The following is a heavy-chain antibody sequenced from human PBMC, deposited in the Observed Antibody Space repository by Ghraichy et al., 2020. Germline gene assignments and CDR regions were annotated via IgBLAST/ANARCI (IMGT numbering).Heavy chain of an antibody. CDR1: GFTFSSYG. J-gene: IGHJ4*02. CDR3: AKGYSYGYGNLGVDY. CDR2: ISYDGSKK. V-gene: IGHV3-30*18. D-gene: IGHD5-18*01. Sequence: GGSLRLSCAASGFTFSSYGMHWVRQAPGKGLEWVAVISYDGSKKYYADSVKGRFTISRDNSKNTLYLQMNSLRAEDTAIYYCAKGYSYGYGNLGVDYWGQGALVTVSS.